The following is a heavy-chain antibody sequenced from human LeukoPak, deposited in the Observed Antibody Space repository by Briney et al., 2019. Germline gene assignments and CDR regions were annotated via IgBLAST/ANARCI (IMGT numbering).Heavy chain of an antibody. J-gene: IGHJ4*02. CDR3: ARAGRSFYGASSDY. D-gene: IGHD4-23*01. Sequence: PGGSLRLSCAASGFAFSSHWMSWVRQAPGKGLEWVAHIRQDGNEKQYMESVRGRFTISRDNTKNSMYLQMDSLRDEDTAVYYCARAGRSFYGASSDYWGQGTLVTVSS. CDR2: IRQDGNEK. CDR1: GFAFSSHW. V-gene: IGHV3-7*01.